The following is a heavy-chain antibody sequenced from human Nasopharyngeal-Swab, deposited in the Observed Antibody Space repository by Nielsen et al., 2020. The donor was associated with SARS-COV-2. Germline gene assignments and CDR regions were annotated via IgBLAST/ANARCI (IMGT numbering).Heavy chain of an antibody. Sequence: GESLKISCSASGFIFKNYAMNWVRQAPGKGLEWVSSISGSSAYIWYADSVKGRFTVSRDNAKNSLYLQMNNLRADDTAIYYCARTAAFCGGDCYSEYFQHWGQGTLVTVSS. CDR3: ARTAAFCGGDCYSEYFQH. V-gene: IGHV3-21*01. CDR2: ISGSSAYI. D-gene: IGHD2-21*02. J-gene: IGHJ1*01. CDR1: GFIFKNYA.